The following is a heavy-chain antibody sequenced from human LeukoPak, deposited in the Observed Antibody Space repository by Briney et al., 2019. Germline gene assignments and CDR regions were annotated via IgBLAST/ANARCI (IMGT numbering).Heavy chain of an antibody. J-gene: IGHJ4*02. CDR3: AQNGGGSGTYYPY. CDR1: GFTFDNYG. D-gene: IGHD3-10*01. Sequence: PGGSLRLSCAASGFTFDNYGMTWVRQAPGKGQEWVSTISDTATRTYYADSVKGRFTISRDNSRNTLSLQMNSLRDEDSAMYYCAQNGGGSGTYYPYWGLGTLVTVSS. CDR2: ISDTATRT. V-gene: IGHV3-23*01.